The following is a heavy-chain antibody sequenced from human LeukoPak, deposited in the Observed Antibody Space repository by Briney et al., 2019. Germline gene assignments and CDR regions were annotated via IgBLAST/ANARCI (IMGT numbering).Heavy chain of an antibody. CDR1: GGSISSGDYY. Sequence: SETLSLTCTVSGGSISSGDYYWSWVRQTPGKGLEWIGEIYHSGSTNYNPSLKSRVTISVDKSKNQFSLKLSSVTAADTAVYYCARASVTFGGVISWGQGTLVTVPS. J-gene: IGHJ5*02. CDR3: ARASVTFGGVIS. D-gene: IGHD3-16*02. CDR2: IYHSGST. V-gene: IGHV4-4*02.